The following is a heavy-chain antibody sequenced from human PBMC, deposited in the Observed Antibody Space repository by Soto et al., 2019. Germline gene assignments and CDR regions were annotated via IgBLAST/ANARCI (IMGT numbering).Heavy chain of an antibody. Sequence: SETLSLTCAVYGGSFNSYFWSWVRQPPGKGLEWIGEVTPSGGSNYNPSLKSRVTISKDTSKNQFSLKLTSVTAADTAVYYCTTSGRRWPDAFDIWAQGAMVTVSS. CDR1: GGSFNSYF. J-gene: IGHJ3*02. CDR3: TTSGRRWPDAFDI. D-gene: IGHD2-15*01. V-gene: IGHV4-34*01. CDR2: VTPSGGS.